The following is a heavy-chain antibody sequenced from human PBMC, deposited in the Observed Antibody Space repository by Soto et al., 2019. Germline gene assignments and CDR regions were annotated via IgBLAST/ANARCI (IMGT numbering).Heavy chain of an antibody. CDR2: IDHRGST. D-gene: IGHD3-10*01. Sequence: QVQLQQWGAGLLKPSETLSLTCAVSGESFSGYYWGWISQPPGKGLEWIGEIDHRGSTNYNPSLKSRVTISVDTTKHQISLKLSSVTAADTAVYYCAKKDSGEIEGAFDIWGQGTMVTVSS. CDR1: GESFSGYY. J-gene: IGHJ3*02. CDR3: AKKDSGEIEGAFDI. V-gene: IGHV4-34*01.